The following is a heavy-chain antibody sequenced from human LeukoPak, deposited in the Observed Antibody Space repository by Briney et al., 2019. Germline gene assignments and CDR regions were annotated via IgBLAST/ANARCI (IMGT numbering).Heavy chain of an antibody. Sequence: PGGSLRLSCAASGFTLSSYSMNWVRQAPGKGLEWVSSISSSSSYIYYADSVKGRFTISRDNAKNSLYLQMNSLRAEDTAVYYCARDQDYYDSSGPTNWFDPWGQGTLVTVSS. V-gene: IGHV3-21*01. J-gene: IGHJ5*02. CDR2: ISSSSSYI. CDR3: ARDQDYYDSSGPTNWFDP. D-gene: IGHD3-22*01. CDR1: GFTLSSYS.